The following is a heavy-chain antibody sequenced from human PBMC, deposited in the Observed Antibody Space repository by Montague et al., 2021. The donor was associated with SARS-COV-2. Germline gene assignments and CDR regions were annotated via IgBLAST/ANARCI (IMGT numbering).Heavy chain of an antibody. CDR2: MKSSGST. V-gene: IGHV4-59*11. CDR3: ARDLGDRDGGFDY. J-gene: IGHJ4*02. Sequence: SETLSLTCTVSGASINGHHWSWIRQPPGKGLEWIGYMKSSGSTNYKPSLKGRVTISVDTSKKQVTLKMISVTAADTAVYYCARDLGDRDGGFDYWGQGTLVTVSS. CDR1: GASINGHH. D-gene: IGHD3-16*01.